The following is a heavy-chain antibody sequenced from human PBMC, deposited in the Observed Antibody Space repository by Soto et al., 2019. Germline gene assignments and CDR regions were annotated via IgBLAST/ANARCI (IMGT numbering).Heavy chain of an antibody. CDR3: ALRDRGDFWSGYSLDYYYYGMDV. Sequence: SVKVSCKASGDTFSSYAISWVRQAHGQGIEWMGGIIPIFGTANYAQKFQGRVTITADESTSTAYMELSSLRSEDTAVYYCALRDRGDFWSGYSLDYYYYGMDVWGQGTTVTVSS. V-gene: IGHV1-69*13. CDR2: IIPIFGTA. D-gene: IGHD3-3*01. CDR1: GDTFSSYA. J-gene: IGHJ6*02.